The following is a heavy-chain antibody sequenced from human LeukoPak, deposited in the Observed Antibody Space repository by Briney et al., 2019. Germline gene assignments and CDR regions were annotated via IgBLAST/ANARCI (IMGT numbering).Heavy chain of an antibody. V-gene: IGHV3-30*04. CDR2: ISYDGGNK. J-gene: IGHJ2*01. Sequence: GGSLRLSCAASGFTFSSYAMHWVRQAPGKGLEWVAVISYDGGNKYYEDSVKGRFTISRDNSKNTMYMQMNSLRAEDTAVYYCARAGGGPTTLYWYFDIWGRGTLVTVSS. CDR3: ARAGGGPTTLYWYFDI. CDR1: GFTFSSYA. D-gene: IGHD1-7*01.